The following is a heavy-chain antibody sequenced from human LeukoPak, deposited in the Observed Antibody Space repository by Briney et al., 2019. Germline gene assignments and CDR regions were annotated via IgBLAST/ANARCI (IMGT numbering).Heavy chain of an antibody. CDR3: ARDNDWAFDY. CDR1: GFTFGSYV. CDR2: INHNGKTI. D-gene: IGHD3-9*01. V-gene: IGHV3-48*02. J-gene: IGHJ4*02. Sequence: GGSLRLSCAASGFTFGSYVMSWVRQAPGNGLEWVSYINHNGKTIYYADSVKGRFTISRDNGKNSLYLQMNSLRDEDTAVYYCARDNDWAFDYWGQGTLVTVSS.